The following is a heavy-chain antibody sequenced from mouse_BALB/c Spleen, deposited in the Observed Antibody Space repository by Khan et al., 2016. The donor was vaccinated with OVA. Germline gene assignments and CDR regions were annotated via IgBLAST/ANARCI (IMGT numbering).Heavy chain of an antibody. CDR3: ARSPYGNFAY. V-gene: IGHV5-9-3*01. D-gene: IGHD2-1*01. J-gene: IGHJ3*01. Sequence: EVELVESGGGLVKPGGSLKLSCAASGFTFSTYAMSWVRQTPEKRLEWVATISSDGDYTYFPDNVTGRFTISRDNAKNTLRLHMTSPRSEETAMGYDARSPYGNFAYWGQGTLVTVSA. CDR2: ISSDGDYT. CDR1: GFTFSTYA.